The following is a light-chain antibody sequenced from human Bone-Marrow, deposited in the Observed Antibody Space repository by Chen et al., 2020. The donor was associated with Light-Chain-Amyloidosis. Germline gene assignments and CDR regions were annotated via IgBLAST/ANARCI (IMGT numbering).Light chain of an antibody. CDR3: SSYTSTGTRV. CDR2: GVS. V-gene: IGLV2-14*03. Sequence: QSALTQPASVSGSPGQSITISCTGTSRDVGGYNYVSWYQQHPGKAPKLMIYGVSNRPSGISCRFSRSKSGNAASLTISGLQAEDGADYYCSSYTSTGTRVFGGGTKLTVL. J-gene: IGLJ2*01. CDR1: SRDVGGYNY.